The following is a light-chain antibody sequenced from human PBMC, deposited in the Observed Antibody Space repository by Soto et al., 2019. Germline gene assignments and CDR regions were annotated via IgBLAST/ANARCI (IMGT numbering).Light chain of an antibody. V-gene: IGKV3-11*01. Sequence: IVLTQSPSTLXXXPXXXAXXXXRASQSVSSYLAWYQQKPGQAPRLLIYDASNRATGIPARFSGSGSGTDFTLTISSLQAEDVAVYYCQQYYSTPSFGGGTKVDIK. CDR1: QSVSSY. CDR3: QQYYSTPS. CDR2: DAS. J-gene: IGKJ4*01.